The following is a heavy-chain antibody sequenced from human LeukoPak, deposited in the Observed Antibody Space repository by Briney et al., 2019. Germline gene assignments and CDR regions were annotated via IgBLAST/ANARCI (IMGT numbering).Heavy chain of an antibody. V-gene: IGHV5-51*01. J-gene: IGHJ1*01. CDR3: ARRFDTSGYFQN. D-gene: IGHD3-22*01. Sequence: GESLKISCKGSGYSFTSYWIGWVRQIPGKGLEWMGIIYPGDSDTRYSPFFQGQVTISADKSISTAYLQWSSLKSSDTDMYYCARRFDTSGYFQNWGQGTLVTVSS. CDR2: IYPGDSDT. CDR1: GYSFTSYW.